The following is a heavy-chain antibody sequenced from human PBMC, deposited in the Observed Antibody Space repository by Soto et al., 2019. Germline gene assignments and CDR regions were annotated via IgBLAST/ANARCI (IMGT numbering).Heavy chain of an antibody. CDR1: GGTFSSHS. J-gene: IGHJ4*02. CDR3: AREVGYGDFSAALLD. D-gene: IGHD4-17*01. V-gene: IGHV1-69*13. CDR2: IITLFGTA. Sequence: AASVKVSCKASGGTFSSHSINWVRQAPGQGLEWMGGIITLFGTANYAQNFQGRVTITADQSTSTAYMELNSLRSDDTAVYYCAREVGYGDFSAALLDWGQGTLVTVSS.